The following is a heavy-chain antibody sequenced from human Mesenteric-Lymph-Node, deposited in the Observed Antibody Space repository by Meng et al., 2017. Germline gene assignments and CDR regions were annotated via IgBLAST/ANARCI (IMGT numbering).Heavy chain of an antibody. J-gene: IGHJ6*02. Sequence: ASVKVSCKASGYTFTSYGISWVRQAPGQGLEWMGWISAYNGNTNYAQKLQGRVTMTRNTSISTAYMELSSLRSEDTAVYYCAREFVTIVSYYYYGMDVWGQGTTVTVSS. CDR3: AREFVTIVSYYYYGMDV. CDR1: GYTFTSYG. V-gene: IGHV1-18*01. D-gene: IGHD5-24*01. CDR2: ISAYNGNT.